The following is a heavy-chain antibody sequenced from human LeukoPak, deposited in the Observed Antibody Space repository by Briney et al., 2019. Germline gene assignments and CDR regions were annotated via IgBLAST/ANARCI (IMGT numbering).Heavy chain of an antibody. CDR1: GGSISSYY. CDR3: ARGRYGSGSYFDY. J-gene: IGHJ4*01. D-gene: IGHD3-10*01. V-gene: IGHV4-59*01. CDR2: IYYSGST. Sequence: SETLSLTCTVSGGSISSYYWSWIRQPPGKGLEWIGYIYYSGSTNYNPSLKSRVTISVDTSKNQFHLKLSPVTAADTAVYYCARGRYGSGSYFDYWGQGTLVTVSS.